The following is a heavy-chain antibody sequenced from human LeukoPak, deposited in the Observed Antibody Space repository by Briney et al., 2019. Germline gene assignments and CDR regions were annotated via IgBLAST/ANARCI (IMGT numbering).Heavy chain of an antibody. D-gene: IGHD3-10*01. CDR2: IYSSGDS. CDR3: ATGYYFGSGSYGYLDY. V-gene: IGHV3-53*01. CDR1: GFIVSSKY. Sequence: GGSLRLSCAASGFIVSSKYMSWVRQTPGKGLQWVALIYSSGDSYTADSVKGRFTISRDDSENTLYLQMDSLRAEDTAVYYCATGYYFGSGSYGYLDYWGQGTLVTVSS. J-gene: IGHJ4*02.